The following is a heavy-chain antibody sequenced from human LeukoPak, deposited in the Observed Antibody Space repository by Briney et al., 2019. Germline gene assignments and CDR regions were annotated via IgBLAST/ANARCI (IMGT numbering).Heavy chain of an antibody. D-gene: IGHD7-27*01. V-gene: IGHV3-74*01. CDR1: GFTFSNYW. J-gene: IGHJ6*03. CDR2: INSDGGST. Sequence: GGSLRLSCAASGFTFSNYWMHWVRRAPGKGLVWVSRINSDGGSTSYADSVKGRFTISRDNAKNTLYLQMNSLRAEDTAVYYCARAPWGGYMDVWGKGTTVTVSS. CDR3: ARAPWGGYMDV.